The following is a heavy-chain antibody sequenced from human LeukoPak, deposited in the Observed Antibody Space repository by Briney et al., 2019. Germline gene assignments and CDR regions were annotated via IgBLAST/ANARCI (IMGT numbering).Heavy chain of an antibody. J-gene: IGHJ5*02. CDR3: ARDERDGGDTAMLGANNWFDP. CDR1: GYTFTSYY. V-gene: IGHV1-46*01. D-gene: IGHD5-18*01. CDR2: INPSGGST. Sequence: ASVKVSCKASGYTFTSYYMHWVRQAPGQGLEWMGIINPSGGSTSYAQKCQGRVTMTRDTSTSTVYMELSSLRSEDTAVYYCARDERDGGDTAMLGANNWFDPWGQGTLVTVSS.